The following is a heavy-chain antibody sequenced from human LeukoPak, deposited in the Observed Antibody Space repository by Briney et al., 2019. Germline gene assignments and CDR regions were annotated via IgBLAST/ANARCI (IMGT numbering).Heavy chain of an antibody. CDR2: INPNSGGT. CDR1: GYTFTGYY. D-gene: IGHD5-18*01. J-gene: IGHJ4*02. Sequence: ASVKVSCKASGYTFTGYYMHWVRQAPGQGLEWMGWINPNSGGTNYAQKFQGRVTMTRDTSISTAYMELSRLRSDDTAVYYCARDGRGSIQLWKRKFDYWGQGTLVTVSS. V-gene: IGHV1-2*02. CDR3: ARDGRGSIQLWKRKFDY.